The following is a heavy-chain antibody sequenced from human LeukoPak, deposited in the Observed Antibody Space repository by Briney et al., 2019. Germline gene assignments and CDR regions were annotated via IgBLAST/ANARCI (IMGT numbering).Heavy chain of an antibody. J-gene: IGHJ4*02. CDR3: ARDVQLERLLH. V-gene: IGHV1-2*02. D-gene: IGHD1-1*01. CDR2: INPNSGGT. Sequence: ASVKVSCKASGYTFTGYYMHWVRQAPGQGPEWMGWINPNSGGTNYAQKFQGRVTMTRDTSISTVYMELSRLRSDDTAVYYCARDVQLERLLHWGQGTLVTVSS. CDR1: GYTFTGYY.